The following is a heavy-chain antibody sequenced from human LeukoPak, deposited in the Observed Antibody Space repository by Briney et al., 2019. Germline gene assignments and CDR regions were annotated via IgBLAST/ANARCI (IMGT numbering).Heavy chain of an antibody. J-gene: IGHJ4*01. Sequence: PGGSLRLSCAASGFTFSSYEMNWVRQAPGKGLEWVSYISSSGSTIYYADSVKGRFTISRDNSKNSLYLQMNSLRTEDTALYYCAKGGAYGSYVYWGQGTLVTVSS. V-gene: IGHV3-48*03. CDR1: GFTFSSYE. CDR2: ISSSGSTI. CDR3: AKGGAYGSYVY. D-gene: IGHD3-10*01.